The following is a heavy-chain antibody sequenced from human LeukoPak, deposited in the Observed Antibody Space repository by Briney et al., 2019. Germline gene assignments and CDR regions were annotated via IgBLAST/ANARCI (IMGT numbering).Heavy chain of an antibody. CDR3: ARIGRPAAFDI. J-gene: IGHJ3*02. D-gene: IGHD6-6*01. CDR1: GFTFSDYY. V-gene: IGHV3-11*01. Sequence: GGSLRLSCAASGFTFSDYYMSWIRQAPGKGLEWVSYITSGGSTIYYADSMKGRFTISRDNAKHSLFLQLDSLRAEDTAVYYCARIGRPAAFDIWGQGTLVIVSS. CDR2: ITSGGSTI.